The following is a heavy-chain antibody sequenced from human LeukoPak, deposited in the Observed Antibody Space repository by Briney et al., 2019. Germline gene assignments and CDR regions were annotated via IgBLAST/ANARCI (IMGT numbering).Heavy chain of an antibody. CDR1: GFTFSSYA. J-gene: IGHJ3*02. CDR2: ISNSGSST. Sequence: GGSLRLSCAASGFTFSSYAMIWVRQAPGKGLEWVSVISNSGSSTDYADSAKGRFTISRDNSQKTMYLQMNSLRTEDTAVYYCAKDPPRSRAIVDAFDIWGQGTLVTVSS. V-gene: IGHV3-23*01. CDR3: AKDPPRSRAIVDAFDI. D-gene: IGHD3-22*01.